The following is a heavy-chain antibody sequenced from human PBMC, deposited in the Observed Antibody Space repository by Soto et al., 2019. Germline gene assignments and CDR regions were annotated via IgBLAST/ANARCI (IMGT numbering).Heavy chain of an antibody. D-gene: IGHD1-26*01. CDR1: GFTFSSYG. Sequence: GGSLRLSCAASGFTFSSYGMHWGRQAPGKGLEWVAVISYDGSNKYYADSVKGRFTISRDNSKNTLYLQMNSLRAEDTAVYYCAKDSGSYYFDYYYGMDVWGQGTTVTVSS. CDR3: AKDSGSYYFDYYYGMDV. CDR2: ISYDGSNK. J-gene: IGHJ6*02. V-gene: IGHV3-30*18.